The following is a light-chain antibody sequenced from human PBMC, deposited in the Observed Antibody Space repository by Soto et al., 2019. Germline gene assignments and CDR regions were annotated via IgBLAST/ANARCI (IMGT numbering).Light chain of an antibody. CDR3: QFYGSSLIT. J-gene: IGKJ5*01. CDR2: AAS. Sequence: DIQMTQSPSSLSASVGDRVTITCRASQSISSYLNWYQQKPGKAPKLLIYAASSLQSGVPSRFSGSGSGTDFTLTISSLQPEDFAVYYCQFYGSSLITFGQGTRLEIK. V-gene: IGKV1-39*02. CDR1: QSISSY.